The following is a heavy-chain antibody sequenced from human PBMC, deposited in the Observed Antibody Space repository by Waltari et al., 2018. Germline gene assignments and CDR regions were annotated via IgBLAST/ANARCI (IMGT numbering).Heavy chain of an antibody. V-gene: IGHV1-3*03. CDR1: GYTFTSYA. J-gene: IGHJ4*02. Sequence: QVQLVQSGAEVKKPGASVKVSCKASGYTFTSYAMHWVRQAPGQRLEWMGGINAGNGNTKYSQEFQGRVTITRDTSASTAYMELSSLRSEDMAVYYCARGGVVVVPAAHLPLGYSYGDPEDFDYWGQGTLVTVSS. D-gene: IGHD2-2*01. CDR2: INAGNGNT. CDR3: ARGGVVVVPAAHLPLGYSYGDPEDFDY.